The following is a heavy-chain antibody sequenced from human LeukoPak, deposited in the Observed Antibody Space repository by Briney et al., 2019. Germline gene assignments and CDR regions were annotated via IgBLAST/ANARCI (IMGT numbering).Heavy chain of an antibody. J-gene: IGHJ6*02. D-gene: IGHD3-22*01. Sequence: GGSLRLSCAASGFTFSSYSMNWVRQAPGKGLEWVSYISSSSSTIYYAGSVKGRFTISRDNAKNSLYLQMNSLRAEDTAVYYCARDLYYYDSSGYPLNNGMDVWGQGTTVTVSS. CDR2: ISSSSSTI. V-gene: IGHV3-48*01. CDR1: GFTFSSYS. CDR3: ARDLYYYDSSGYPLNNGMDV.